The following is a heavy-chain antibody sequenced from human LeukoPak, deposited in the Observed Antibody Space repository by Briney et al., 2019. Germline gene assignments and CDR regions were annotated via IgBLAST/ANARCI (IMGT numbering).Heavy chain of an antibody. J-gene: IGHJ6*03. CDR2: IIPIFGTA. Sequence: GASVKVSCKASGGTFSSYAISWVRQAPGQGLEWVGGIIPIFGTANYAQKFQGRVTITTDESTSTAYMELSSLRSEDTAVYYCARLNYGDYAPHYYYYMDVWGKGTTVTVSS. CDR1: GGTFSSYA. V-gene: IGHV1-69*05. CDR3: ARLNYGDYAPHYYYYMDV. D-gene: IGHD4-17*01.